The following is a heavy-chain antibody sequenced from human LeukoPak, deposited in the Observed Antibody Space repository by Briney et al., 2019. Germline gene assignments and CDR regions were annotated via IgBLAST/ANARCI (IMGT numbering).Heavy chain of an antibody. CDR3: AIKPYYYDSSGPVDY. CDR2: TIPIFGTA. CDR1: GGTFSSYA. D-gene: IGHD3-22*01. J-gene: IGHJ4*02. Sequence: GASVKVSCKASGGTFSSYAISWVRQAPGQGLEWMGRTIPIFGTANYAQKFQGRVTITTDESTSTAYMELSSLRSEDTAVYYCAIKPYYYDSSGPVDYWGQGTLVTVSS. V-gene: IGHV1-69*05.